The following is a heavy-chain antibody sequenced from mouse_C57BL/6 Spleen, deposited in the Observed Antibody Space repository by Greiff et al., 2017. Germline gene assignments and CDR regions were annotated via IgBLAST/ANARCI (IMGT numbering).Heavy chain of an antibody. Sequence: QVQLQQPGAELVRPGSSVKLSCKASGYTFTSYWMHWVKQRPIQGLEWIGNIDPSDSETHYNQKFKDKATLTVDKSSSTAYMQIISLTSEDSAVYSCARLAAYSPTNFDYWGQGTTLTVSS. J-gene: IGHJ2*01. CDR2: IDPSDSET. CDR3: ARLAAYSPTNFDY. CDR1: GYTFTSYW. V-gene: IGHV1-52*01. D-gene: IGHD2-10*01.